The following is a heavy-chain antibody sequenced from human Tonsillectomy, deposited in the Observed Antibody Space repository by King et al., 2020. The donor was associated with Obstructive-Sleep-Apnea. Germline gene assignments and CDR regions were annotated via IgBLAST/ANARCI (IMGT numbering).Heavy chain of an antibody. V-gene: IGHV4-59*08. J-gene: IGHJ1*01. Sequence: QLQESGPGLVKXSETLSLTCTVSGGSISSYXWSWIRQPPGKGLEWIGYIYYXGSXNYNPXLXXRVTISVDTSKNQFXXKLXSVTAADTAVYYCATSXXXXXXXXXXXXXTXXXXXXXSXXXXXVXPLAXCXXSTSXXTAALGCXVKXYF. CDR1: GGSISSYX. CDR2: IYYXGSX. CDR3: ATSXXXXXXXXXXXXXTXXXXXXXSXXXXXVXPLAXCXXSTSXXTAALGCXVKXYF.